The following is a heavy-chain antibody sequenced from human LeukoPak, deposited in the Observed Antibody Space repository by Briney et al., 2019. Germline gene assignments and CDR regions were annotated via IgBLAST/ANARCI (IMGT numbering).Heavy chain of an antibody. CDR3: ARRCSGGSCFNCYGMDV. CDR1: GYSFASSW. J-gene: IGHJ6*01. CDR2: IYPGDSDT. V-gene: IGHV5-51*01. D-gene: IGHD2-15*01. Sequence: GEPLKISCKSSGYSFASSWIGWVRPLPGEGLEWMGIIYPGDSDTRYSPSFQGQVAISADKSISTAYLHWSSLKASDTAMYYCARRCSGGSCFNCYGMDVWGQGTTVTVSS.